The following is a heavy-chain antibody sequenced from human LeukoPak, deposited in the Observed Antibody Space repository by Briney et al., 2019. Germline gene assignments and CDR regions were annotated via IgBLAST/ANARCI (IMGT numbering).Heavy chain of an antibody. J-gene: IGHJ3*02. CDR1: GYTLTELS. Sequence: ASVTVTFKFSGYTLTELSMHGVRQPRGKGLAGVGDFDHEYGETIYAQKFQGRVNITAETYTNTASMELRSLRSEDTAVYYCETGQPRPVHAFDIWGQGTMVTVSS. D-gene: IGHD1-14*01. CDR2: FDHEYGET. V-gene: IGHV1-24*01. CDR3: ETGQPRPVHAFDI.